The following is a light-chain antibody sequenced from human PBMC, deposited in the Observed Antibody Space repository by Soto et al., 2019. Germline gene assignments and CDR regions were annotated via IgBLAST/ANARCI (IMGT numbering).Light chain of an antibody. CDR3: QQSYSTPSIT. J-gene: IGKJ5*01. Sequence: VQMTQSPSSLSSSVGDRVTITCRASRDITNFLAWYQQRPGKVPKLLIYSASTLHPGVPSRFSGGGSGTDFTLTINSLQPEDFATYYCQQSYSTPSITFGQGTRLEIK. CDR1: RDITNF. V-gene: IGKV1-27*01. CDR2: SAS.